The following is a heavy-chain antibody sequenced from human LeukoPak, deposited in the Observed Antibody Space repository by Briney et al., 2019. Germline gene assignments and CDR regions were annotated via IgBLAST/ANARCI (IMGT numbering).Heavy chain of an antibody. CDR2: IQSHGSEM. CDR1: GFMFSSCG. J-gene: IGHJ3*02. D-gene: IGHD3-16*01. V-gene: IGHV3-30*02. CDR3: VKDTLFSVITVGTDAFDI. Sequence: PGGSLRLSCAASGFMFSSCGMHWVRQAPGKGLEWVAFIQSHGSEMDYADSVQGRLTISRDNSKNNVYLQMNSLRPEDTAVYYCVKDTLFSVITVGTDAFDIWGQGTLVTVSS.